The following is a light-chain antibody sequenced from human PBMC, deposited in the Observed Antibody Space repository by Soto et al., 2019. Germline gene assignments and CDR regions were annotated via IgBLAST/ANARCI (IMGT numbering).Light chain of an antibody. Sequence: DIQMTQSPSTLSASVGDRVTITCRASQSVSIWLAWYQQKPGKAPKLLIYKASSLESGVPSRFSGSGSGTEFTLTISSLQHDDFATYYCQQYNSYTWTFGQGTKVEIK. V-gene: IGKV1-5*03. CDR1: QSVSIW. CDR3: QQYNSYTWT. J-gene: IGKJ1*01. CDR2: KAS.